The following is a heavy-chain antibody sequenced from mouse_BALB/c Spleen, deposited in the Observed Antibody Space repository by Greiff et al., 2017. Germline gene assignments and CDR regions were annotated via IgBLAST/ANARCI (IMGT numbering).Heavy chain of an antibody. V-gene: IGHV2-9*02. J-gene: IGHJ3*01. CDR2: IWAGGST. D-gene: IGHD2-4*01. CDR1: GFSLTSYG. Sequence: ESGPGLVAPSQSLSITCTVSGFSLTSYGVHWVRQPPGKGLEWLGVIWAGGSTNYNSALMSRLSISKDNSKSQVFLKMNSLQTDDTAMYYCARDRDYDQAWFAYWGQGTLVTVSA. CDR3: ARDRDYDQAWFAY.